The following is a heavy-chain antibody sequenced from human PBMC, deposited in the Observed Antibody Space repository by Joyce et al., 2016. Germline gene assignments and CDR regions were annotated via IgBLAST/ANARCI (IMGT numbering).Heavy chain of an antibody. CDR2: IYGDDSDP. CDR1: GYSFTSYW. Sequence: DVQLVQSGTEVKKPGESLKISCKGSGYSFTSYWIAWVRHVPGSGLEWRGFIYGDDSDPRYSPSFRGQVTMSADKAINTAYLQWSSLKASDSAMYFCARRGFGSGSYESTFDIWGQGTKVIVSS. D-gene: IGHD3-10*01. V-gene: IGHV5-51*01. CDR3: ARRGFGSGSYESTFDI. J-gene: IGHJ3*02.